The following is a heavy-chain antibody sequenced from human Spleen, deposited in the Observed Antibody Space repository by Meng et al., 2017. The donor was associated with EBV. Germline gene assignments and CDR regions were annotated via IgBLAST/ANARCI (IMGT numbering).Heavy chain of an antibody. D-gene: IGHD5-18*01. Sequence: QVQLQQSVPGLVKPSPALPTGGAIAGDRVATKSAAWNCFRQSPSRGLEWLGRTYYRSRWYNDYEVSVGSRISINPDTSKNQFSLQLKSVTPEDTAVYYCTRTPDSTADWFDPWGQGTLVTVSS. CDR2: TYYRSRWYN. CDR3: TRTPDSTADWFDP. V-gene: IGHV6-1*01. J-gene: IGHJ5*02. CDR1: GDRVATKSAA.